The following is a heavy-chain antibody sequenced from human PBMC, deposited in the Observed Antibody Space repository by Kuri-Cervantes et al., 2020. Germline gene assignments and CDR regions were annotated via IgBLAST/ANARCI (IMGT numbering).Heavy chain of an antibody. Sequence: SQTLSLTCAVSGGSISSGGYSWSWIRQPPGKGLEWIGYIYHSGSTYYNPSLKSRVTISVDRSKNQFSLKLSSVIAADTAVYYCVLDPERDGLNFDYWGQGILVTVSS. CDR2: IYHSGST. J-gene: IGHJ4*02. D-gene: IGHD3/OR15-3a*01. CDR1: GGSISSGGYS. V-gene: IGHV4-30-2*02. CDR3: VLDPERDGLNFDY.